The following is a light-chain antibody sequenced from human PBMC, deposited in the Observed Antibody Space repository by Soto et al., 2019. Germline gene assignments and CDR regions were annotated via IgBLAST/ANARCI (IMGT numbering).Light chain of an antibody. CDR1: QSISSY. Sequence: DIHMTQSPSSLSASVLDIVTITFRASQSISSYLNWYQQKPGKAPKLLIYAASSLQSGVPSRFSGSGSGTDFTLTISSLQPEDFATYYCQQSYSTPWTFGQGTKVDI. V-gene: IGKV1-39*01. CDR3: QQSYSTPWT. CDR2: AAS. J-gene: IGKJ1*01.